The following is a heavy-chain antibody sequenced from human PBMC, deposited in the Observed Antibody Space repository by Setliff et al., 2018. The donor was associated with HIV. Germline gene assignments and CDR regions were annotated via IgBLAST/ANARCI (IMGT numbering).Heavy chain of an antibody. V-gene: IGHV4-39*02. D-gene: IGHD3-16*01. J-gene: IGHJ4*02. CDR2: IYYSGST. CDR3: ARRFWMLTTLYFDS. CDR1: GGSITTSTFY. Sequence: SETLSLTCTVSGGSITTSTFYWGWIRQPPGKGLGWIGSIYYSGSTYYNPSLKSRLTITQHTAKNHFSLSLSSVTAADTAVYYCARRFWMLTTLYFDSLGPGTLVTVSS.